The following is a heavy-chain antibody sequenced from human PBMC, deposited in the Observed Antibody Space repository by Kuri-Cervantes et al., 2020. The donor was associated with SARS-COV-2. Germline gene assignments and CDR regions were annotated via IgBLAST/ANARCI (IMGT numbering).Heavy chain of an antibody. J-gene: IGHJ6*02. CDR2: IKQDGSEK. CDR3: ARDRSRITIFGVVTRYGMDV. Sequence: GESLKISCAASGFTFSSYWMSWVRQAPGKGLEWVANIKQDGSEKYYVDSVKGRFTISRDNAKNSLYLQMNSLRAEDTAVYYCARDRSRITIFGVVTRYGMDVWGQGTTVTVSS. CDR1: GFTFSSYW. V-gene: IGHV3-7*01. D-gene: IGHD3-3*01.